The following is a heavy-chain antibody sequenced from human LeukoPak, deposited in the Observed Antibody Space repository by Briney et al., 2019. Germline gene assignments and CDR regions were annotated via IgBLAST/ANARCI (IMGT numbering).Heavy chain of an antibody. Sequence: ETLSLTCTVSGGSISSSSYYWGWIRQPPGQGLEWIGSIYYSGSTYYNPSLKSRVTISVDTSKNQFSLKLSSVTAADTAVYYCARTVDIVLMVYASYNWFDPWGQGTLVTVSS. V-gene: IGHV4-39*01. CDR2: IYYSGST. CDR3: ARTVDIVLMVYASYNWFDP. CDR1: GGSISSSSYY. J-gene: IGHJ5*02. D-gene: IGHD2-8*01.